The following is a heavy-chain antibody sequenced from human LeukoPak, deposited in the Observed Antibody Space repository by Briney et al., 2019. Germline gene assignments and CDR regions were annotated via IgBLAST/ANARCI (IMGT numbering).Heavy chain of an antibody. V-gene: IGHV3-7*01. D-gene: IGHD3-10*01. Sequence: HSGGSLRLSCAASGFTFSSYWMSWVRQAPGKGLEWVANINKDGSEKNYVDSVKGRFTISRDNAKNSLYLQMNSPRAEDTAIYFCARPYYYSSGSLPYWGQGTLVTVAS. CDR3: ARPYYYSSGSLPY. J-gene: IGHJ4*02. CDR1: GFTFSSYW. CDR2: INKDGSEK.